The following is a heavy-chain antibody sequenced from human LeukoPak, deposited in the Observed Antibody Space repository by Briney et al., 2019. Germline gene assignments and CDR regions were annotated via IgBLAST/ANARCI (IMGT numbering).Heavy chain of an antibody. Sequence: GASVKVSCKASGYTFTSYGISWVRQAPGQGLEWMGWISAYNGNTNYAQKLQGRVTMTTDTSTSTGYMELRSLRSDDTAVYYCAARGGATGTTQGDAFDIWGQGTMVTVSS. V-gene: IGHV1-18*04. D-gene: IGHD1-1*01. CDR3: AARGGATGTTQGDAFDI. CDR2: ISAYNGNT. J-gene: IGHJ3*02. CDR1: GYTFTSYG.